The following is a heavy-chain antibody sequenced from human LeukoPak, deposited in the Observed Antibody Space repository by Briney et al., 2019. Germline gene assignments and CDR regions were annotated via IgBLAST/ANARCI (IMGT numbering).Heavy chain of an antibody. CDR3: ARGWGSSWFDY. J-gene: IGHJ4*02. CDR1: GGSISSYY. CDR2: IYYSGST. D-gene: IGHD6-13*01. Sequence: SETLSLTCTVSGGSISSYYWSWIRQPPGKGLEWIGYIYYSGSTNYNPSLKSRVTISVDTSKNQFSLKLSSVTAADTAVYCCARGWGSSWFDYWGQGTLVTVSS. V-gene: IGHV4-59*01.